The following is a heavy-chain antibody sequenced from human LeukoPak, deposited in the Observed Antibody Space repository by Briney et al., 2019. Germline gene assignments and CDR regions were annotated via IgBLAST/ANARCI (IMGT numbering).Heavy chain of an antibody. D-gene: IGHD3-22*01. V-gene: IGHV4-39*01. CDR3: ARGKWYYYDSSGYIDY. Sequence: SETLSLTCTVSGGSISSSSYYWGWIRQPPGKGLEWIGSIYYSGSTYYNPSLKSRVTISVDTSKNQFSLKLSSVTAADTAVYYCARGKWYYYDSSGYIDYWGQGTLVTVSS. J-gene: IGHJ4*02. CDR2: IYYSGST. CDR1: GGSISSSSYY.